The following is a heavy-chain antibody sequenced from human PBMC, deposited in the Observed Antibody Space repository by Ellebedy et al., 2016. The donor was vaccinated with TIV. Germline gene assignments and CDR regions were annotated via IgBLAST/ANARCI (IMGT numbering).Heavy chain of an antibody. J-gene: IGHJ5*02. CDR2: IWYDGSNK. D-gene: IGHD5-18*01. Sequence: GESLKISXAASGFTFSTYGMHWVRQAPGKGLEWVAVIWYDGSNKYYADSVKGRFTISRDNSKNTLYLQMNSLRAEDTAVYYCAKGVRGYSYREPFDPWGQGTLVTVSS. CDR1: GFTFSTYG. CDR3: AKGVRGYSYREPFDP. V-gene: IGHV3-30*02.